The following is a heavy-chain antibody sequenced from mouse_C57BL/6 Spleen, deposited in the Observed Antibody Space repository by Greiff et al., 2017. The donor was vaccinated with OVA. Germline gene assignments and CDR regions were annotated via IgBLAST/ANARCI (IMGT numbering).Heavy chain of an antibody. CDR3: ARGVYWYFDV. CDR2: INPNNGGT. CDR1: GYTFTDYN. V-gene: IGHV1-18*01. Sequence: VQLKESGPELVKPGASVKIPCKASGYTFTDYNMDWVKQSHGKSLEWIGDINPNNGGTIYNQKFKGKATLTVDKSSSTAYMELRSLTSEDTAVYYCARGVYWYFDVWGTGTTVTVSS. J-gene: IGHJ1*03.